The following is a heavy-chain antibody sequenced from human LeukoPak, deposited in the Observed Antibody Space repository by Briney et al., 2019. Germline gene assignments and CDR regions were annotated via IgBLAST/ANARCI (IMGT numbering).Heavy chain of an antibody. Sequence: PGGSLRLSCAASGFMFSSNWMSWVRLAPGKGLEWVANIKEDGTETYYVDSVKGRFTISRDNSKNTLYLQMNSLRAEDTAVYYCAKGKNTVVAATLDYWGQGTLVTVSS. V-gene: IGHV3-7*03. CDR1: GFMFSSNW. J-gene: IGHJ4*02. CDR3: AKGKNTVVAATLDY. D-gene: IGHD2-15*01. CDR2: IKEDGTET.